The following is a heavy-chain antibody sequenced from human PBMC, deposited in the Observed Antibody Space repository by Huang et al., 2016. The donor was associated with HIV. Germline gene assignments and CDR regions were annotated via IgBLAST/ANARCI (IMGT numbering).Heavy chain of an antibody. CDR1: GGSISSHY. D-gene: IGHD2-15*01. Sequence: QVQLQESGPGMVKPSETLSLTCSVSGGSISSHYWSWIRQPPGNGLEWIGSIYYSGVSNYSPSLKSRVFISVDTSRNQFALKLSSVTAADTAVYYCARDRRHCSGGSCYYSDYWGHGTLVTVSS. CDR3: ARDRRHCSGGSCYYSDY. CDR2: IYYSGVS. V-gene: IGHV4-59*11. J-gene: IGHJ4*01.